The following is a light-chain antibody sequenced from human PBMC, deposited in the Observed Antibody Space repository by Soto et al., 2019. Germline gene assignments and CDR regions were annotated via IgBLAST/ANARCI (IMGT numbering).Light chain of an antibody. V-gene: IGKV3-15*01. CDR3: QQYNTWPPIT. CDR1: QSVSSN. CDR2: GAS. Sequence: EIAMTQSPATRSVSPGERATLSCRASQSVSSNLAWYQQKPGQAPRLLIYGASTRATGNPARFSRSGSGTEFTLTLSSRQSEDFEVYYCQQYNTWPPITVGQGTRLELK. J-gene: IGKJ5*01.